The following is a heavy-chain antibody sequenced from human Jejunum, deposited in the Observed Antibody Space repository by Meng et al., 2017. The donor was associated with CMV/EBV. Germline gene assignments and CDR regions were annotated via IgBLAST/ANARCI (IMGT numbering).Heavy chain of an antibody. CDR2: IYYNGNA. CDR1: GDSISSGDYS. D-gene: IGHD3-10*01. J-gene: IGHJ4*02. V-gene: IGHV4-30-4*08. CDR3: ARGGIFRGIDY. Sequence: GQVQGSVPRLVKPSKNLSLTCNVSGDSISSGDYSWNWIRQSPGKGLEWIGYIYYNGNAYYNPSLQSRVSISVDTSKNEFSLNLNSVTAADTALYFCARGGIFRGIDYWGQGTLVTVSS.